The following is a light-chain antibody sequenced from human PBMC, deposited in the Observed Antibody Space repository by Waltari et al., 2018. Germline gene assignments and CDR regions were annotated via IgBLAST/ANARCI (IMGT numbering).Light chain of an antibody. CDR1: QNVRSN. CDR3: QQYNNWPPT. J-gene: IGKJ2*01. CDR2: GAS. Sequence: EIVMTQSPGTLSVSPGERATLSCRASQNVRSNLAWYQQKPGQAPRLLISGASTGATGIPARFSSSGSGTEFTLTISSLQSEDFAVYYCQQYNNWPPTFGQGTKLQIQ. V-gene: IGKV3-15*01.